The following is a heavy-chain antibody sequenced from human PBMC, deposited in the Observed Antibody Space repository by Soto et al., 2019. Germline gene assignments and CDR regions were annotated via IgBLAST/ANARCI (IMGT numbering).Heavy chain of an antibody. CDR1: GGSISSSSYY. V-gene: IGHV4-39*01. Sequence: KTSETLSLTCTVSGGSISSSSYYWGWIRHPPGKGLEWIGSIYYSGSTYYNPSLKSRVTISVDTSKNQFSLKLSSVTAADTAVYYCASHTYSSSSDCFDPWGQGTLVTSPQ. CDR2: IYYSGST. J-gene: IGHJ5*02. CDR3: ASHTYSSSSDCFDP. D-gene: IGHD6-6*01.